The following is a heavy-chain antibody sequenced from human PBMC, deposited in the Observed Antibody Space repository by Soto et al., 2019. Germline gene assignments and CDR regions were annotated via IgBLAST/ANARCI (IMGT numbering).Heavy chain of an antibody. J-gene: IGHJ6*02. CDR1: GYTFTSYY. V-gene: IGHV1-46*03. D-gene: IGHD3-9*01. Sequence: ASVKVSCKASGYTFTSYYMHWVRQAPGQGLEWMGIINPSGGSTSYAQKFQGRVTMTRDTSTSTVYMELSSLRSEDTAVYYCARDRYPYYYILTGYQQTYGMDVWGQGTKVTVSS. CDR3: ARDRYPYYYILTGYQQTYGMDV. CDR2: INPSGGST.